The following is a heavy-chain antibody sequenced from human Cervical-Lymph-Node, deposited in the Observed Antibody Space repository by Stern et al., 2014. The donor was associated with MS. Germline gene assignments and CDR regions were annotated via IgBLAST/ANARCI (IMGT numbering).Heavy chain of an antibody. Sequence: EVQLVESGGGLVQPGRSLRLSCAASGFSFDEYAMYWVRQAPGKGLEWVSGISWDSSDIGYADSVKGRFLISRDNAKNSLYLQMNSLSPEDTALYYCAKDQWELGADALDVWGQGTMVTV. CDR3: AKDQWELGADALDV. CDR1: GFSFDEYA. CDR2: ISWDSSDI. V-gene: IGHV3-9*01. J-gene: IGHJ3*01. D-gene: IGHD1-26*01.